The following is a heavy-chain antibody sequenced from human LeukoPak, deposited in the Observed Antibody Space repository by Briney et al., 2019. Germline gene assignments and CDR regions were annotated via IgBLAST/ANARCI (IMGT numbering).Heavy chain of an antibody. J-gene: IGHJ5*02. CDR2: ISSSGSNI. V-gene: IGHV3-48*03. CDR1: GFTFSSYS. Sequence: GGSLRLSCAASGFTFSSYSLNWVRQAPGKGLEWISYISSSGSNIDYADSVKGRFTISRDNGKNSLFLQMNSLRVEDTAVYYCARTAFDWTQVGGNWFDPWGQGTLVTVSS. CDR3: ARTAFDWTQVGGNWFDP. D-gene: IGHD3-9*01.